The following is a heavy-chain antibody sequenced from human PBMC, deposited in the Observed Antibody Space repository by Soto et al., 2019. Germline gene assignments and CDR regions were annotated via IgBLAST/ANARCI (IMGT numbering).Heavy chain of an antibody. D-gene: IGHD4-4*01. CDR2: IWYDGSNK. Sequence: QVQLVESGGGVVQPGRSLRLSCAASGFTFSSYGMHWVRQAPGKGLEGVAVIWYDGSNKYYADSVKGRFTISRDNSKNTLYLQMNSLRAEDTAVYYCATTLPPTVTSYYFDYWGQGTLVTVSS. CDR1: GFTFSSYG. CDR3: ATTLPPTVTSYYFDY. J-gene: IGHJ4*02. V-gene: IGHV3-33*01.